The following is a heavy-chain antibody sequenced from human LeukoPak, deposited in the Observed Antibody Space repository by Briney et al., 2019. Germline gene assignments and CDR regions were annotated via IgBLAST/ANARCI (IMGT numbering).Heavy chain of an antibody. CDR1: GYNFGIFG. J-gene: IGHJ5*02. V-gene: IGHV1-18*01. CDR3: ARVGVVVPSAWFDP. D-gene: IGHD2-2*01. CDR2: ISANNGNT. Sequence: EASVKVSCKASGYNFGIFGMSWVRQAPGQGLEWMGWISANNGNTKYAQKLQGRVTTTTDTSTSTAYMELRSLRSDDTAVYYCARVGVVVPSAWFDPWGQGTLVTVSS.